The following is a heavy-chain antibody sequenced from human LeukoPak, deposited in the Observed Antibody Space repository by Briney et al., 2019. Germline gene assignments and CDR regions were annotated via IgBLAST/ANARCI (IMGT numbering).Heavy chain of an antibody. Sequence: PGGSLRLSCAASGLTFNYYWMHWVRQAPGKGLEWVSRIKSDGSKTDYADSVKGRFTISRDNAKNTLYLQMNSLRAEDTAVYYCASLYYYDIVGYYYDYWGQGTLVTVSS. J-gene: IGHJ4*02. CDR2: IKSDGSKT. D-gene: IGHD3-22*01. V-gene: IGHV3-74*01. CDR3: ASLYYYDIVGYYYDY. CDR1: GLTFNYYW.